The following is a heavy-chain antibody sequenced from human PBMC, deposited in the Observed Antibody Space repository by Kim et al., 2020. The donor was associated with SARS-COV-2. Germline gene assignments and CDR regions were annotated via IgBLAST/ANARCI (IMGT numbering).Heavy chain of an antibody. J-gene: IGHJ4*02. V-gene: IGHV3-33*01. CDR1: GFTFSSYG. Sequence: GGSLRLSCAASGFTFSSYGMHWVRQAPGKGLEWVAVIWYDGSNKYYADSVKGRFTISRDNSKNTLYLQMNSLRAEDTAVYYCARDRSYDILTGYYGVYYFDYWGQGTLVTVSS. CDR2: IWYDGSNK. D-gene: IGHD3-9*01. CDR3: ARDRSYDILTGYYGVYYFDY.